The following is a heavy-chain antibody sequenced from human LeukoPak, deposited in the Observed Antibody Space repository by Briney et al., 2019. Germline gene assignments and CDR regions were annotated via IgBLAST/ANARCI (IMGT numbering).Heavy chain of an antibody. CDR1: GGSFSGYY. CDR3: AGGDLGYCSGGSCYSNAIYFQH. J-gene: IGHJ1*01. D-gene: IGHD2-15*01. CDR2: INHSGST. Sequence: SETLSLTCAVYGGSFSGYYWSWIRQPPGKGLEWIGEINHSGSTNYNPSLKSRVTISVDTSKNQFSLKLSSVTAAETAVYYCAGGDLGYCSGGSCYSNAIYFQHWGQGTLVTVSS. V-gene: IGHV4-34*01.